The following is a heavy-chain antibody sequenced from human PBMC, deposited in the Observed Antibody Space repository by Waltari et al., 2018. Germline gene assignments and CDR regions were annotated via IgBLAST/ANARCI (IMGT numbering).Heavy chain of an antibody. J-gene: IGHJ4*02. CDR3: ARPGVAGAAHPFDY. CDR2: IYHSGST. Sequence: QVQLQESGPGLVKPSETLSLTCAVSGYSISSGYYWGWIRQPPGKGLEWIGSIYHSGSTYYNPSLKSRVTISVDTSKNQFSLKLSSVTAADTAVYYCARPGVAGAAHPFDYWGQGTLVTVSS. CDR1: GYSISSGYY. D-gene: IGHD6-19*01. V-gene: IGHV4-38-2*01.